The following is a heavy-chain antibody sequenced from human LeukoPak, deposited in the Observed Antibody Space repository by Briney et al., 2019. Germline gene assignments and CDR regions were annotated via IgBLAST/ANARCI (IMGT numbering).Heavy chain of an antibody. J-gene: IGHJ4*02. CDR2: IYYSGST. Sequence: SETLSLTCTVSGGSISSYYWSWIRQHPGKGLEWIGYIYYSGSTYYNPSLKSRVTISVDTSKNQFSLKLSSVTAADTAVYYCARECRYYYDSSGYSPWLDYWGQGTLVTVSS. CDR1: GGSISSYY. CDR3: ARECRYYYDSSGYSPWLDY. D-gene: IGHD3-22*01. V-gene: IGHV4-30-4*08.